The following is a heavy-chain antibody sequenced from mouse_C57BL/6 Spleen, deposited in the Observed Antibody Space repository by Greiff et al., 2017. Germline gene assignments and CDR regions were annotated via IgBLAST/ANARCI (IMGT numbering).Heavy chain of an antibody. Sequence: QVQLQRSGAELVRPGTSVKVSCKASGYAFTNYLLEWVKQRPGQGLERIGVINPGSGGTNYNETFMGKATLTADKSSSTAYMQLSILTSEDSAVYFCARSGVLDGYFDYWGQGTTLTVSS. D-gene: IGHD2-3*01. CDR3: ARSGVLDGYFDY. V-gene: IGHV1-54*01. J-gene: IGHJ2*01. CDR1: GYAFTNYL. CDR2: INPGSGGT.